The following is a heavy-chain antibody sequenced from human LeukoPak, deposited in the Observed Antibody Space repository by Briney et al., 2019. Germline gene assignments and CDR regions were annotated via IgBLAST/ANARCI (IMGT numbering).Heavy chain of an antibody. CDR3: ARGPTDMDFDY. J-gene: IGHJ4*02. CDR2: INPSDGTT. Sequence: ASVKVSCKASGYTFTKSDYMHWVRQAPAQGLEWMGIINPSDGTTFYAQKFQGRVTMTRDTSTNTVYMELSSLRSEDTAVFYCARGPTDMDFDYWGQGSLVTVSS. CDR1: GYTFTKSDY. V-gene: IGHV1-46*01.